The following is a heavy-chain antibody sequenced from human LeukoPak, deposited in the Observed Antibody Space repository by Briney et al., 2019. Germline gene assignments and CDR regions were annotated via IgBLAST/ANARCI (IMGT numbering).Heavy chain of an antibody. J-gene: IGHJ4*02. D-gene: IGHD6-13*01. CDR3: ARGSSSSCWYREYYFDY. CDR1: GFTVSSNY. V-gene: IGHV3-53*01. Sequence: GGSLRLSCAASGFTVSSNYMSWVRQAPGKGLEWVSVIYSGGSTYYADSVKGRFTISRDNSKNTLYLQMNSLRAEDTAVYYCARGSSSSCWYREYYFDYWGQGTLVTVSS. CDR2: IYSGGST.